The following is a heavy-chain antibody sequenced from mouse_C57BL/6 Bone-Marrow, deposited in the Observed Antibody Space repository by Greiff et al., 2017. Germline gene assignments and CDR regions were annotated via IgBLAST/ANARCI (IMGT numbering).Heavy chain of an antibody. Sequence: QVQLKEPGAELVKPGASVKISCKVSGYAFSTYWMNWVKQRPGKGLEWIGQIYPGNGDTKSHGKFKGKATLTADKSTSTAYMQLSSLTSEVSAFYFCARDWDYMDYWGQDTILTVSS. D-gene: IGHD4-1*01. J-gene: IGHJ2*01. V-gene: IGHV1-80*01. CDR1: GYAFSTYW. CDR3: ARDWDYMDY. CDR2: IYPGNGDT.